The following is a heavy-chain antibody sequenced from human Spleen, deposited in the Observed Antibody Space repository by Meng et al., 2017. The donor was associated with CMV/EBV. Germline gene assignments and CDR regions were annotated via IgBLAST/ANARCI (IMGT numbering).Heavy chain of an antibody. D-gene: IGHD3/OR15-3a*01. CDR3: ARDRGLGNPDFNWFDP. Sequence: SGRTFNSYAINGVRQAPGQGLEWMGGIIPTIGRRHSAQRFQGRLTITTDEYRTTSYMELRNLRSDDTAVYYCARDRGLGNPDFNWFDPWGQGTLVTVSS. J-gene: IGHJ5*02. V-gene: IGHV1-69*05. CDR1: GRTFNSYA. CDR2: IIPTIGRR.